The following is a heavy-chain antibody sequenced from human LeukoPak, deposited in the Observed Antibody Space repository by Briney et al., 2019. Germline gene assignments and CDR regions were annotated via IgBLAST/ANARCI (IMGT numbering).Heavy chain of an antibody. D-gene: IGHD2-15*01. CDR3: ARGLDVVSASNDAFDI. J-gene: IGHJ3*02. CDR2: ISGSGGST. CDR1: GFTFSSYG. V-gene: IGHV3-23*01. Sequence: PGGSLRLSCAASGFTFSSYGMSWVRQAPGKGLEWVSGISGSGGSTYYADSVKGRVTISRDNAKKSLYLQMNSLRAEDTAVYYCARGLDVVSASNDAFDIWGQGTMVTVSS.